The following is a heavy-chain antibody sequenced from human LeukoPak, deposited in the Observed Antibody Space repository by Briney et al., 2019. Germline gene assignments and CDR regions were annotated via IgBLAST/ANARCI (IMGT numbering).Heavy chain of an antibody. CDR2: SIPIFGTA. D-gene: IGHD6-13*01. J-gene: IGHJ1*01. V-gene: IGHV1-69*06. CDR3: ARDYRLGSSSWPPEYFQH. CDR1: GGTFSSYA. Sequence: SVKVSCQASGGTFSSYAIICVRQAPGRGLEGMGGSIPIFGTANYAQKIQGRVTITADKSTSTAYMELSSLRSEDTAVYYCARDYRLGSSSWPPEYFQHWGQGTLVTVSS.